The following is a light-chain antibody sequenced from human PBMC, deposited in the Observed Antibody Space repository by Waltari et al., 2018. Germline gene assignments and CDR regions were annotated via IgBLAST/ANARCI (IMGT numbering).Light chain of an antibody. CDR2: DAS. V-gene: IGKV1-12*01. CDR1: QGISSR. J-gene: IGKJ1*01. CDR3: LQVNSFPRT. Sequence: IQMSQSPSSVSASVGDRVTLTCRASQGISSRLAWYQQKPGKAPQLLISDASSLHSGVPSRFSGSGSVTDFALTISSLQPEDFATYYCLQVNSFPRTFGQGTKVEVK.